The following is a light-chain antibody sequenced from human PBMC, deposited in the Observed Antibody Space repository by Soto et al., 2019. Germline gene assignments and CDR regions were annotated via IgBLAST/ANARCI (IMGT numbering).Light chain of an antibody. CDR2: NNN. CDR1: SSNIGSTT. V-gene: IGLV1-44*01. Sequence: QSAVTQPPSASGTPGQRVTIACSGSSSNIGSTTVKWYQQLPGTAPKLLIYNNNQRPSGVPDRFSGSKSGTSASLAISGLQSEDEADYYCAAWDDSLNGVVFGGGTKLTVL. CDR3: AAWDDSLNGVV. J-gene: IGLJ3*02.